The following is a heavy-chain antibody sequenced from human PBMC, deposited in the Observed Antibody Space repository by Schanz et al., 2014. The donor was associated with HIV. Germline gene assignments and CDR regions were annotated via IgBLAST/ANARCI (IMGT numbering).Heavy chain of an antibody. Sequence: EVQLLESGGGLVQPGGSLRLSCAASGFTFSSYAMSWVRQAPGKGLEWLSTLSGSGDRTYYADSVKGRVTISRDNSRNALYLHMNSLRADDTAIYYCVKAYSSGFSGAGSWGQGALVTVSS. CDR3: VKAYSSGFSGAGS. CDR2: LSGSGDRT. V-gene: IGHV3-23*01. CDR1: GFTFSSYA. J-gene: IGHJ5*02. D-gene: IGHD5-18*01.